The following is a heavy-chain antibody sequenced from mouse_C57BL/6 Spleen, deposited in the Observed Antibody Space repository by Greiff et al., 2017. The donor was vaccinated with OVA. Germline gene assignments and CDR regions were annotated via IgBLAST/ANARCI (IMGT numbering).Heavy chain of an antibody. D-gene: IGHD2-2*01. CDR2: IYPRSGNT. V-gene: IGHV1-81*01. J-gene: IGHJ4*01. Sequence: QVQLKQSGAELARPGASVKLSCKASGYTFTSYGISWVKQRTGQGLEWIGEIYPRSGNTYYNEKFKGKATLTADKSSSTAYMELRSLTSEDSAVYFCARRSYGSYAMDYWGQGTSVTVSS. CDR1: GYTFTSYG. CDR3: ARRSYGSYAMDY.